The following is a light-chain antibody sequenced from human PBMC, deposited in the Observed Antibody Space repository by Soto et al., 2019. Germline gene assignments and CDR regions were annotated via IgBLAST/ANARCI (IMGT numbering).Light chain of an antibody. J-gene: IGLJ1*01. CDR3: CSYARASAYD. CDR1: SSDVGAFNL. CDR2: EAT. Sequence: SVLTQPASVSGSPGQSITISCTGTSSDVGAFNLVSWYRQHPGQAPTLIIYEATKRPSGVSDRFSGSKSGNTASLTISGLQAGDEADYLWCSYARASAYDFATGPKVTV. V-gene: IGLV2-23*01.